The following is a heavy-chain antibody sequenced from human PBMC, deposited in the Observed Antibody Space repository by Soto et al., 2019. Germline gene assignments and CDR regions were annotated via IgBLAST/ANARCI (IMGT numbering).Heavy chain of an antibody. V-gene: IGHV3-21*01. D-gene: IGHD6-13*01. CDR2: ISSSSNYI. CDR1: GFTFSSYS. J-gene: IGHJ4*02. Sequence: GGSLRLSCAASGFTFSSYSMNWVRQAPGKGLEWVSSISSSSNYIYYADSVKGRFTISRDNAKNSLYLQMNSLRAEDTAVYYCARDDLVPPYYFDYWGRGTLVTVSS. CDR3: ARDDLVPPYYFDY.